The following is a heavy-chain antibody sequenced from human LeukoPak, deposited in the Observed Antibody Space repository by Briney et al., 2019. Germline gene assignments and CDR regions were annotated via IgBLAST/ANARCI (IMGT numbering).Heavy chain of an antibody. Sequence: ASVKVSCKASGYTFTGYFMHWVRQAPGQGLEWMGWINSNSGGTNYARKFQGRVTMTRDTSISTAYMELSRLRSDDTAVYYCARISGSYEGLDYWGQGTLVTVSS. CDR3: ARISGSYEGLDY. D-gene: IGHD1-26*01. V-gene: IGHV1-2*02. CDR2: INSNSGGT. J-gene: IGHJ4*02. CDR1: GYTFTGYF.